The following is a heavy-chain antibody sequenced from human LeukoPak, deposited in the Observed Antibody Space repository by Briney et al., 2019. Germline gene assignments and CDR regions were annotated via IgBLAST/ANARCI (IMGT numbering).Heavy chain of an antibody. CDR1: GGSISSYY. J-gene: IGHJ4*02. V-gene: IGHV4-4*07. D-gene: IGHD4-23*01. Sequence: SETLSLTCTVSGGSISSYYWSWIRQPAGKGLEWIGRIYTSGSTNYNASLKSRVTMSVDTSKNQFSLKLSSVTAADTAVYYCARGSIDDYGGNDPYFDYWGQGTLVTVSS. CDR3: ARGSIDDYGGNDPYFDY. CDR2: IYTSGST.